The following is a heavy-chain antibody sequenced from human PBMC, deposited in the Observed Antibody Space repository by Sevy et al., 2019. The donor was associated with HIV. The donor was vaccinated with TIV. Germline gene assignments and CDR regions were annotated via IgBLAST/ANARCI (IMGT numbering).Heavy chain of an antibody. D-gene: IGHD2-2*01. Sequence: GGSLRLSCAASEFIFSDYAMNWVRQTPGKGLEWVSSINGKGRSTHYADSVEGRFTISRDNSKNTLYLQMNSLGAEDTAVYYCAKTINSGGGALPAANYYYYGIDVWGQGTTVTVSS. CDR2: INGKGRST. CDR1: EFIFSDYA. V-gene: IGHV3-23*01. CDR3: AKTINSGGGALPAANYYYYGIDV. J-gene: IGHJ6*02.